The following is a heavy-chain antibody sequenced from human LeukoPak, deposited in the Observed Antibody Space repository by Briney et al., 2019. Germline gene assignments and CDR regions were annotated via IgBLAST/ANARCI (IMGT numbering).Heavy chain of an antibody. J-gene: IGHJ4*02. Sequence: ASVRVSCKASGYTFSSYGISWVRQAPGQGLEWMGWINIHNGYTIYAQKLQGRVTMTTDTSTSTAYMELRSLRSDDTAVYYCARANYYDSSGYYYEDYWGQGTLVTVSS. D-gene: IGHD3-22*01. CDR3: ARANYYDSSGYYYEDY. CDR1: GYTFSSYG. V-gene: IGHV1-18*01. CDR2: INIHNGYT.